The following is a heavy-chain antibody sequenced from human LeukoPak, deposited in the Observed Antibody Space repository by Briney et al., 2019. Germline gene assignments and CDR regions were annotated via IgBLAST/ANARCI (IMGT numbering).Heavy chain of an antibody. D-gene: IGHD3-22*01. V-gene: IGHV3-48*02. CDR2: ISASSTTI. J-gene: IGHJ4*02. Sequence: GGSLRLSCAASGFTFSRYAMNCVRQAPGKGLEWVSYISASSTTIYYADSVKGRFTISRDYAKSSLYLQMSSLRDEDTAVYYCTLYYYDSSGYPSFDYWGQGTLVTVSS. CDR1: GFTFSRYA. CDR3: TLYYYDSSGYPSFDY.